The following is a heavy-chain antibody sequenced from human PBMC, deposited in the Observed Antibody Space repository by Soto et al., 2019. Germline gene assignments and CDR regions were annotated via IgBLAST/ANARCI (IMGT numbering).Heavy chain of an antibody. D-gene: IGHD3-10*01. CDR1: GASISRTGFH. CDR2: IYEGAIT. V-gene: IGHV4-39*01. J-gene: IGHJ4*02. CDR3: ARRGSGHTFDY. Sequence: QLQLQESGPGLVKPSETLSLTCAVSGASISRTGFHWGWIRQPPGQGLEWIGSIYEGAITFYNSSLKSRVTISADTSKNHFSLNLRSVTAADTAVYYCARRGSGHTFDYWGQGTLVTVSS.